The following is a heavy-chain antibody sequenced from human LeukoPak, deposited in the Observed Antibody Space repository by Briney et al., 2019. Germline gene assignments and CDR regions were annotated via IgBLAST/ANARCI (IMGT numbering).Heavy chain of an antibody. Sequence: GASVKVSCKASGGTFSSYAISWVRQAPGQGLEWMGGIIPIFGSANYAQKFQGRVTITADESTSTAYMELSSLRSEDTAVYYCARGSSGSYLPSYWGQGTLVTVSS. CDR2: IIPIFGSA. CDR3: ARGSSGSYLPSY. CDR1: GGTFSSYA. D-gene: IGHD3-10*01. V-gene: IGHV1-69*13. J-gene: IGHJ4*02.